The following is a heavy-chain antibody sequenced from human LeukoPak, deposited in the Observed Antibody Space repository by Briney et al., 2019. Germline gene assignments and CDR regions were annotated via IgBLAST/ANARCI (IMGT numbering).Heavy chain of an antibody. CDR1: VGSISSGNW. D-gene: IGHD2-2*02. J-gene: IGHJ6*02. CDR2: SYHNGTL. Sequence: SGTLSLTCAVSVGSISSGNWWTWVRPSPGKGLEWIGESYHNGTLNYNPSLKSRVTISADSFKNHFSLKLTSVTAADTAVYYCATAPILRGEGGEHYKYGMDVWGQGTTVIVSS. V-gene: IGHV4-4*02. CDR3: ATAPILRGEGGEHYKYGMDV.